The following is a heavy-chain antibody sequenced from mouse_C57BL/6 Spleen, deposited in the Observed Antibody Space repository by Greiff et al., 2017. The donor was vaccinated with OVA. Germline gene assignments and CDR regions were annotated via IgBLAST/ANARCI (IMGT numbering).Heavy chain of an antibody. Sequence: EVQLQQSGAELVRPGASVKLSCTASGFNIKDDYMHWVKQRPEQGLEWIGWIDPENGATEYASKFQGKATITADTSSNTAYLQLSILTSEDTAVYYCLISTVVAKDYWGQGTTLTVSS. J-gene: IGHJ2*01. CDR3: LISTVVAKDY. D-gene: IGHD1-1*01. CDR2: IDPENGAT. CDR1: GFNIKDDY. V-gene: IGHV14-4*01.